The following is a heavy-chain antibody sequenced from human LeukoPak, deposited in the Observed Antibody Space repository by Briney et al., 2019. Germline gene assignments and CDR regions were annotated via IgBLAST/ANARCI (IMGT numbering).Heavy chain of an antibody. CDR3: ASVDSSGYYFDY. V-gene: IGHV4-34*01. J-gene: IGHJ4*02. CDR2: INHSGST. CDR1: GGSFSGYY. D-gene: IGHD3-22*01. Sequence: SETLSLTCAVYGGSFSGYYWSWIRQPPGKGLEWIGEINHSGSTNYNPSLKSRVTISVDTSKNQFSLKLSSVTAADTAVYYCASVDSSGYYFDYWGQGTLVTVSS.